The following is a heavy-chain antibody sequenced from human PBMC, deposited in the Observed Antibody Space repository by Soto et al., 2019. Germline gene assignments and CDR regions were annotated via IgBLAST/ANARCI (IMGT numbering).Heavy chain of an antibody. V-gene: IGHV4-39*02. CDR1: GGSISSSSYY. Sequence: SETLSLTCTVSGGSISSSSYYWGWIRQPPGKGLEWIGSIYYSGSTYYNPSLKSRVTISVDTSKNQFSLKLSSVTAADTAVYYCARDDTAMVKPQLLDGRKYNWFDPWGQGTLVTVSS. J-gene: IGHJ5*02. D-gene: IGHD5-18*01. CDR2: IYYSGST. CDR3: ARDDTAMVKPQLLDGRKYNWFDP.